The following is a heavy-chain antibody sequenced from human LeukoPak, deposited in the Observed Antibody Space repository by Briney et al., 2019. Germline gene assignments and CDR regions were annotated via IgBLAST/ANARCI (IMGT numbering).Heavy chain of an antibody. CDR1: GFSVSNNY. V-gene: IGHV3-66*01. J-gene: IGHJ4*02. CDR3: ARWVQAGDYFDN. D-gene: IGHD1-1*01. CDR2: IYSGGST. Sequence: PGGSLRLSCAASGFSVSNNYMSWVRQAPGKGLEWVSVIYSGGSTFYADSVKGRFTISRDNAKNSLYLQMNSLRAEDTAVYFCARWVQAGDYFDNWGQGTLVTVSS.